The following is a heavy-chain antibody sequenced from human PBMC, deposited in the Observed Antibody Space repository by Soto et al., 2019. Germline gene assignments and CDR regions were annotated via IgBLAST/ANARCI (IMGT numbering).Heavy chain of an antibody. Sequence: TLCLTCTVSGGSISSGGYSWSWIRQPPGKGLAWIGNIYQSGSTYYNPSLKSRVTISVDRSKNQFSLKLRSVTAADTAVYYCARETLDSSGNFMRNPDAFDVWCQCTMVT. V-gene: IGHV4-30-2*01. CDR1: GGSISSGGYS. J-gene: IGHJ3*01. D-gene: IGHD3-22*01. CDR3: ARETLDSSGNFMRNPDAFDV. CDR2: IYQSGST.